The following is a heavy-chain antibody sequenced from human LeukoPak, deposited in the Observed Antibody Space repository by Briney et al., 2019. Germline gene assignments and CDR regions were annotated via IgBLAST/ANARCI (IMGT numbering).Heavy chain of an antibody. CDR1: GFTFSSYS. D-gene: IGHD1-20*01. Sequence: GGSLRLSCAASGFTFSSYSMNWVRQAPGKGLEWVSSISSSSSYIYYADSVKGRFTISRDNAKNSLYLQMNSLRAEDTAVYYCARDSGLTGTNFDYWGQGTLVTVSS. V-gene: IGHV3-21*01. CDR2: ISSSSSYI. CDR3: ARDSGLTGTNFDY. J-gene: IGHJ4*02.